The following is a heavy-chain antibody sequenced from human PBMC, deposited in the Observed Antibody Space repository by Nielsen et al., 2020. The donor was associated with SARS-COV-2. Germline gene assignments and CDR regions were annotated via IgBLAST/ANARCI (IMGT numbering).Heavy chain of an antibody. CDR3: ARVSAEDFDL. CDR2: INPNSGGT. V-gene: IGHV1-2*06. CDR1: GYTFTGYY. Sequence: ASVKVSCKASGYTFTGYYMHWVRQAPGQGLEWMGRINPNSGGTNYAQKFQGRVTMTWDTSISTAYMELSRLRSDDTAIYYCARVSAEDFDLWGRGTLVTVSS. J-gene: IGHJ2*01.